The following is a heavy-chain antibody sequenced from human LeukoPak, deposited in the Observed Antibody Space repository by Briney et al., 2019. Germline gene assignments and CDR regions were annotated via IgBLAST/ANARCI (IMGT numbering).Heavy chain of an antibody. V-gene: IGHV4-38-2*02. CDR3: ARLEVLRYFDRRFDP. D-gene: IGHD3-9*01. J-gene: IGHJ5*02. Sequence: PSETLSLTCTVSGYSISSGFYWGWIRQPPGKGLEWIGSIYHSGSTHYNSSLKSRVTISVDTSKNQFSLKLSSVTAADTAVYYCARLEVLRYFDRRFDPWGQGTLVTVSS. CDR1: GYSISSGFY. CDR2: IYHSGST.